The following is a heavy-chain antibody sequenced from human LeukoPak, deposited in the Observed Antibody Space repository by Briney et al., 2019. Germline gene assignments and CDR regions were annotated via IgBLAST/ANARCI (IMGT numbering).Heavy chain of an antibody. D-gene: IGHD6-13*01. CDR3: AKRSKSSSWFNLFDP. J-gene: IGHJ5*02. Sequence: TWETLSLTCTVSGGSISSHYWSWIRQPPGKGLEWIGYIYYSGSTNYNPSLKSRVTISVDTSKNQFSLKLSSVTAADTAVYYCAKRSKSSSWFNLFDPWGQGTLVTVSS. CDR2: IYYSGST. V-gene: IGHV4-59*11. CDR1: GGSISSHY.